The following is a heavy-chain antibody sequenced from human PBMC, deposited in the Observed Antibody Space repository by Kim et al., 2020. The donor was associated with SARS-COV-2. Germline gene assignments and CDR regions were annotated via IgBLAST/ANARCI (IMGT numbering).Heavy chain of an antibody. CDR2: ISPYNGKT. CDR1: GYTFANFG. V-gene: IGHV1-18*01. CDR3: ARDNYGKSDLNYYYHGMDV. D-gene: IGHD3-10*01. J-gene: IGHJ6*02. Sequence: ASVKVSCKASGYTFANFGVSWLRQAPGQGPEWMGWISPYNGKTIYSEKFQGRVTLTTDTSTSTAYMVLGSLGPNDTAVFYCARDNYGKSDLNYYYHGMDVWGQGTTVTVSS.